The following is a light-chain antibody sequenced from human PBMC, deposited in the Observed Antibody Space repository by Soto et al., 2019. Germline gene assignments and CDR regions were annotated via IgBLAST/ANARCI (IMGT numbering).Light chain of an antibody. Sequence: EIVLTQSPGTLSLSPGERATLSCRASQSVSSSYLAWYQQKPGQAPRLLIYGASSRATGIPDRFSGSGSGTDFTLTISRLEPEDFAVYYCQLQGTFGQGTKVEIK. CDR3: QLQGT. CDR1: QSVSSSY. CDR2: GAS. J-gene: IGKJ1*01. V-gene: IGKV3-20*01.